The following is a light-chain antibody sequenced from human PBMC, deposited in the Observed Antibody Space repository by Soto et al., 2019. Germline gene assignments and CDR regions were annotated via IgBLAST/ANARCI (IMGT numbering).Light chain of an antibody. J-gene: IGLJ1*01. V-gene: IGLV2-23*02. CDR1: SGDVGNYDL. CDR3: CSYVGSSIYV. Sequence: QSALTQPASVSGSPGQSITISCTGTSGDVGNYDLVSWYRQHPGHAPKLLIYDVTKRPSGVSNRFSGSKSGNTASLTISGLQAEDEGDYYCCSYVGSSIYVFGTGTKVTVL. CDR2: DVT.